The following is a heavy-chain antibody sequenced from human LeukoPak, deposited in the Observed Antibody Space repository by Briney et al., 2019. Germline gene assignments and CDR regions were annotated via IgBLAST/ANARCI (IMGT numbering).Heavy chain of an antibody. CDR1: GFTFSSYG. CDR3: AKATGGHIVVVPAAFYY. V-gene: IGHV3-30*18. J-gene: IGHJ4*02. CDR2: ISYDGSNK. D-gene: IGHD2-2*01. Sequence: GGSLRLSCAASGFTFSSYGMHWVRQAPGKGLEWVAVISYDGSNKYYADSVKGRFTISRVNSKNTLYLQMNSLRAEDTAVYYCAKATGGHIVVVPAAFYYWGQGTLVTVSS.